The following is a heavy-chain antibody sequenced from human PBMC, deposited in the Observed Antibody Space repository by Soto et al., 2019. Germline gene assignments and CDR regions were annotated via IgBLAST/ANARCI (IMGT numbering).Heavy chain of an antibody. V-gene: IGHV4-34*01. CDR1: GGSFRGYY. Sequence: PSETLSLTCAVYGGSFRGYYWSWLRLPPGKGLEWIGEINHSGSTNYNPSLKSRVTISVDTSKNQFSLKLSSVTAADTAVYYCARDRLDFWSGQRGDAFDIWGQGTMVTVSS. J-gene: IGHJ3*02. D-gene: IGHD3-3*01. CDR3: ARDRLDFWSGQRGDAFDI. CDR2: INHSGST.